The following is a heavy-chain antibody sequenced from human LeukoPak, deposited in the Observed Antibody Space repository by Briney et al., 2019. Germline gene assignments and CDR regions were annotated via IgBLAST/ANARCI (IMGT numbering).Heavy chain of an antibody. CDR3: ATWGSGSSWRYFDY. V-gene: IGHV1-24*01. CDR2: FDPVDGET. D-gene: IGHD3-10*01. Sequence: GASVKVSCKASGYTFTGYYMHWVRQAPGKGLEWMGGFDPVDGETIYAQKFQGRVTMTEDTSTDTAYMELSSLRSEDTAVYYCATWGSGSSWRYFDYWGQGTLVTVSS. CDR1: GYTFTGYY. J-gene: IGHJ4*02.